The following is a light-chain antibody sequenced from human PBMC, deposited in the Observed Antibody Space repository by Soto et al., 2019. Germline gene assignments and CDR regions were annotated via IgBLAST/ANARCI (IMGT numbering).Light chain of an antibody. Sequence: DIQMTQFPSTRSASVGDRVTITCRASQSISSWLAWYQQKPGKAPKLLIYDASSLESGVPSRFSGSGSGTEFTLTIRSLQPDDFATYYCQQYNSYSPWTFGQGTTGDIK. CDR2: DAS. CDR3: QQYNSYSPWT. CDR1: QSISSW. V-gene: IGKV1-5*01. J-gene: IGKJ1*01.